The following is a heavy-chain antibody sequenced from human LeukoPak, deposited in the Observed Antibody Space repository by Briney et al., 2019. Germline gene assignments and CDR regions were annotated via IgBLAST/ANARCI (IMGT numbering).Heavy chain of an antibody. Sequence: PGGSLRLSCAASGFTFSSYAMSWIRQAPGKGLEWVSAISGSGGSTYYADSVKGRFTISRDNSKNTLYLQMNSLRAEDTAVYYCASTSGSYYNSAFDIWGQGTMVTVSS. V-gene: IGHV3-23*01. J-gene: IGHJ3*02. D-gene: IGHD1-26*01. CDR3: ASTSGSYYNSAFDI. CDR2: ISGSGGST. CDR1: GFTFSSYA.